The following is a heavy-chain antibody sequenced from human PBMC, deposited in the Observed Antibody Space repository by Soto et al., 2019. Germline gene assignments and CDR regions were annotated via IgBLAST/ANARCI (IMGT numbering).Heavy chain of an antibody. CDR3: ARTPLVSALDI. CDR2: VYHSGST. Sequence: PSETLSLTCTVSGGSISRSTYFWGWIRQPPGKGLEWIGNVYHSGSTLYNPSLKSRVIISVDTSKNQFSLRRNSVAATDPVVYYWARTPLVSALDIWGQWTRVTVAS. D-gene: IGHD2-8*01. V-gene: IGHV4-39*01. CDR1: GGSISRSTYF. J-gene: IGHJ3*02.